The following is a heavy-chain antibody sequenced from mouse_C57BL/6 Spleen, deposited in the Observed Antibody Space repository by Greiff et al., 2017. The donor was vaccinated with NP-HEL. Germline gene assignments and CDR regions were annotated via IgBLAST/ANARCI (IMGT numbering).Heavy chain of an antibody. CDR2: IYPGSGST. D-gene: IGHD1-1*01. V-gene: IGHV1-55*01. J-gene: IGHJ2*01. CDR3: ARCTYCYGSSYGYFDY. CDR1: GYTFTSYW. Sequence: QVQLQQPGAELVKPGASVKMSCKASGYTFTSYWITWVKQRPGQGLEWIGDIYPGSGSTNYNEKFKSKATLTVDTSSSTAYMQLSSLTSEDSAVYYCARCTYCYGSSYGYFDYWGQGTTLTVSS.